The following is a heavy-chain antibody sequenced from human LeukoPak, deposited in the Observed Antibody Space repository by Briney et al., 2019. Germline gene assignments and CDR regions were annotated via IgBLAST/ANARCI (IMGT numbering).Heavy chain of an antibody. CDR3: ARGGSGYLGY. CDR1: GGSISSYY. CDR2: IYYSGST. J-gene: IGHJ4*02. D-gene: IGHD3-22*01. V-gene: IGHV4-59*01. Sequence: SETLSLTCTVSGGSISSYYWSWIRHPPGKGLEWIGYIYYSGSTNYNPSLKSRVTISVDTSKNQFSLKLSSVTAADTAVYYCARGGSGYLGYWGQGTLVTVSS.